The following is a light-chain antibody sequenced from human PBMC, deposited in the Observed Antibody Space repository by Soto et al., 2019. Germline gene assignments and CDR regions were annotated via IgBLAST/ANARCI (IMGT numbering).Light chain of an antibody. V-gene: IGLV1-40*01. CDR2: GNS. CDR3: QSYDSSLTVV. J-gene: IGLJ2*01. Sequence: QSVLTQPPSVSGAPGQRVTISCTGSSSNIGAGYDVHWYQQLPGTAPKLLIYGNSNRPSGVPDRFSGSKSGTSASLAITGLKAEDEADYYCQSYDSSLTVVFGGGTKVT. CDR1: SSNIGAGYD.